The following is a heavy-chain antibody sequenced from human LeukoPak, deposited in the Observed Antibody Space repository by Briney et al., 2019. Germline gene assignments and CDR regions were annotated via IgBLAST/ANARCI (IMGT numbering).Heavy chain of an antibody. D-gene: IGHD3-22*01. J-gene: IGHJ4*02. CDR3: ASGSSFDSSGRGFDY. CDR1: GGSISSSSYY. CDR2: IYYSGST. V-gene: IGHV4-39*07. Sequence: SETLSLTCTVSGGSISSSSYYWGWIRQPPGKGLEWIGSIYYSGSTYYNPSLKSRVTISVDTSKNQFSLKLSSVTAADTAVYYCASGSSFDSSGRGFDYWGQGTLVTVSS.